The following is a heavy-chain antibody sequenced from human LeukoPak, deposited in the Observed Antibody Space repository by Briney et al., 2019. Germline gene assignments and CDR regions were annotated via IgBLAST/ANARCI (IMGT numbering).Heavy chain of an antibody. J-gene: IGHJ5*02. Sequence: ASVKVSCKASGYRFTGDYMRWVRQAPGQGVEWMGWINPNSGGTNYAQKFQGRVTMTRDTAISTAYMELSRLRDGDTAVYYSARDRGSGSIGGWFNPWGQGTLLTVSS. CDR2: INPNSGGT. D-gene: IGHD1-26*01. CDR1: GYRFTGDY. CDR3: ARDRGSGSIGGWFNP. V-gene: IGHV1-2*02.